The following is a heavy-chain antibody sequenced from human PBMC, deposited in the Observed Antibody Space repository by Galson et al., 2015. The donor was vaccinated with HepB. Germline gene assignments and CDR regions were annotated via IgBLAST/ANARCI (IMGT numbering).Heavy chain of an antibody. CDR2: INTNTGDP. D-gene: IGHD3-3*01. V-gene: IGHV7-4-1*02. CDR1: GYSFTRSA. CDR3: ARGGPGVVPSAWFDP. J-gene: IGHJ5*02. Sequence: SVKVSCKASGYSFTRSAMNWVRQAPGQGLEWMGWINTNTGDPAYAQGFIGRFVFSLDTSVSTAYLEISSLKAEDTAVYYCARGGPGVVPSAWFDPWGQGTLVTVSS.